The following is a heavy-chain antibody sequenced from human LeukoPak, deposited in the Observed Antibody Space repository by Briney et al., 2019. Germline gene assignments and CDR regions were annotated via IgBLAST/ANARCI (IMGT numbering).Heavy chain of an antibody. CDR1: GYSFSSYW. CDR2: IYPGDSDT. J-gene: IGHJ5*02. CDR3: ARRSYGDYGVYWFDP. V-gene: IGHV5-51*01. D-gene: IGHD4-17*01. Sequence: GESLKISCTDSGYSFSSYWIAWVRQMPGKGLEWMGNIYPGDSDTRYSPSFQGQVTISADKSISTAYLQWSSLKASDTAIYYCARRSYGDYGVYWFDPWGQGTLVTVSS.